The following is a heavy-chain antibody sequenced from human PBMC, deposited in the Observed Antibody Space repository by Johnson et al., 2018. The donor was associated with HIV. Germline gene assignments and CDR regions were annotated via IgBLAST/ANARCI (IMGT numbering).Heavy chain of an antibody. CDR2: IYSGGST. CDR3: TTKSLGAFDI. V-gene: IGHV3-66*01. J-gene: IGHJ3*02. Sequence: VQVVESGGGLVQPGGSLRLSCAASGFTVSSNYMSWVRQAPGKGLEWVSVIYSGGSTYYADSVKGRFTISRDDSKNTLDLQMNSLKTEETAVYYCTTKSLGAFDIWGQGTMVTVSS. D-gene: IGHD3-16*01. CDR1: GFTVSSNY.